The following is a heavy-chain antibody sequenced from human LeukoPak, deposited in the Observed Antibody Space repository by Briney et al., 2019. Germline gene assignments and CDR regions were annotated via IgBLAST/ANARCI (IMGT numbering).Heavy chain of an antibody. CDR1: GFTFSSYW. Sequence: GSLRLPCAASGFTFSSYWMSWVRQAPGKGLEWVANIKQDGSEKYYVDSVKGRFTISRDNAKNSLYLQMNSLRAEDTAVYYCARGLSSDDFWSGYQYFDYWGQGTLVTVSS. V-gene: IGHV3-7*01. D-gene: IGHD3-3*01. CDR2: IKQDGSEK. J-gene: IGHJ4*02. CDR3: ARGLSSDDFWSGYQYFDY.